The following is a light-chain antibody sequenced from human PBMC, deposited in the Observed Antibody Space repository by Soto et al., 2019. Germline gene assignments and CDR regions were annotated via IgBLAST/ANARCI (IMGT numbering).Light chain of an antibody. CDR2: YDS. CDR1: NIGNKR. V-gene: IGLV3-21*04. CDR3: QVWDIMTDNYV. J-gene: IGLJ1*01. Sequence: SYELTQPPSVSVAPEKTATITCGGNNIGNKRVHWYRQKPDQAPVLVISYDSDRPSGIPERFSGSNSGNTATLTISRVEDGDEADYYCQVWDIMTDNYVFGPGTKVTVL.